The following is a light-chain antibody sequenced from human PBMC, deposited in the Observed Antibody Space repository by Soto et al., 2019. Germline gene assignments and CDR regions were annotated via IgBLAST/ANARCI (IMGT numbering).Light chain of an antibody. CDR3: SSYTSSDTYV. Sequence: QSALTQPASVSGSPGQSLTISCTGTSSDVGTYNYVSWYQHHPGKAPKLMIYDVNNRPSGVSNRFSGSKSGNTASLTISGLQAEDEADYFCSSYTSSDTYVFGTGTKLTVL. CDR2: DVN. CDR1: SSDVGTYNY. V-gene: IGLV2-14*01. J-gene: IGLJ1*01.